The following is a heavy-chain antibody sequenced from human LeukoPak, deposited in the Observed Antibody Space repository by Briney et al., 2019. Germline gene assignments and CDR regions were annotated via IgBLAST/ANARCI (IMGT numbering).Heavy chain of an antibody. CDR3: ARADNWQSGGA. J-gene: IGHJ5*02. D-gene: IGHD1-1*01. CDR1: GFSFSNYW. CDR2: INSDGSYT. V-gene: IGHV3-74*01. Sequence: GGSLRLSWVASGFSFSNYWMYWGRQAPGKGLVWVSRINSDGSYTDYADSAKGRFTISRDNAKDTLYLQMNSLRADDTAVYYCARADNWQSGGAWGQGTLVTVSS.